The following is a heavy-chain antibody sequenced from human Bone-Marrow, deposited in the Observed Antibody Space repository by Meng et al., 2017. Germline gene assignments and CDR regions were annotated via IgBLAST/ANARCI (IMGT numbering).Heavy chain of an antibody. J-gene: IGHJ5*02. CDR2: IDPSGGST. V-gene: IGHV1-46*01. CDR3: ARGNAVYYYGSGVLFDP. D-gene: IGHD3-10*01. Sequence: ASVKVSCKASGYTFTSYYMHWVRQAPGQGLEWMGIIDPSGGSTSYAQKFQGRVTMTRNTSISTAYMELSSLRSEDTAVYYCARGNAVYYYGSGVLFDPWGQGTLVTVSS. CDR1: GYTFTSYY.